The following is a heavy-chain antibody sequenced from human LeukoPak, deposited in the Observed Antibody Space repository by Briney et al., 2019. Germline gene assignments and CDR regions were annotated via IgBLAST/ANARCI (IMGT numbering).Heavy chain of an antibody. Sequence: SETLSLTCTVSGGSISSSYWSWIRQPPGKGLEWIGSIYYSGTTNYNPSLESRVTISVDTSKNQSSLKLSSVTAADTAVYYCARESRDGYNWVDVWGQGTTVTVSS. D-gene: IGHD5-24*01. CDR3: ARESRDGYNWVDV. V-gene: IGHV4-59*01. J-gene: IGHJ6*02. CDR2: IYYSGTT. CDR1: GGSISSSY.